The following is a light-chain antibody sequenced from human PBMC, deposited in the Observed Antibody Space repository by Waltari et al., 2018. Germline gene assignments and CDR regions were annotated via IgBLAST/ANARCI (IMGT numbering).Light chain of an antibody. J-gene: IGLJ3*02. CDR1: SSDLGGYNY. V-gene: IGLV2-14*01. CDR3: SSYTSSNTWV. CDR2: DVT. Sequence: QSALPQPASVSGSPGQSITISCIGTSSDLGGYNYVSWYQQHPGKAPKVMIYDVTKRPSGVSNRFSGSKSGSTASLTISGLQAEDEADYYCSSYTSSNTWVFGGGTKLTVL.